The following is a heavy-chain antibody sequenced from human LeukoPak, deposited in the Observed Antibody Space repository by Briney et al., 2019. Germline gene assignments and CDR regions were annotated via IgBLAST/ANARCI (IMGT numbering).Heavy chain of an antibody. J-gene: IGHJ5*02. CDR1: GGTFSSYA. V-gene: IGHV1-69*13. Sequence: SVKVSCKASGGTFSSYAISWVRQAPGQGLEWMGGIIPIFGTANYAQKFQGRVTITADESTSTAYMELSSLRSEDTAVYYCARESVRRDFWSGYNNWFDPWGQGTLVTVSS. CDR3: ARESVRRDFWSGYNNWFDP. CDR2: IIPIFGTA. D-gene: IGHD3-3*01.